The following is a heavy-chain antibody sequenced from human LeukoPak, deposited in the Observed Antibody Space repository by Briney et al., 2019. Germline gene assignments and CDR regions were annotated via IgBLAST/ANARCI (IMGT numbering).Heavy chain of an antibody. CDR1: GGTFSSYA. CDR2: IIPIFGTA. CDR3: ATIDTAMVIGYYYYYGMDV. J-gene: IGHJ6*02. Sequence: EASVKVSCKASGGTFSSYAISWVRQAPGQVLEWMGGIIPIFGTANYAQKFQGRVTITADESTSTAYMELSSLRSEDTAVYYCATIDTAMVIGYYYYYGMDVSGQGSTVTVSS. D-gene: IGHD5-18*01. V-gene: IGHV1-69*01.